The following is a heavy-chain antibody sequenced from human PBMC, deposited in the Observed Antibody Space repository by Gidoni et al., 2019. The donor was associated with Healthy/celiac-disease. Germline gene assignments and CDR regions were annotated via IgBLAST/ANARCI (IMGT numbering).Heavy chain of an antibody. V-gene: IGHV3-30-3*01. CDR1: GFTFSSYA. J-gene: IGHJ4*02. D-gene: IGHD3-22*01. CDR2: ISYDGSNK. CDR3: ARDSGDSSGYYGVFDY. Sequence: QVQLVESGGGVVQPGRSLRLSCAASGFTFSSYAMHWVRQAPGKGLEGVAVISYDGSNKYYADSVKGRFTISRDNSKNTLYLQMNSLRAEDTAVYYCARDSGDSSGYYGVFDYWGQGTLVTVSS.